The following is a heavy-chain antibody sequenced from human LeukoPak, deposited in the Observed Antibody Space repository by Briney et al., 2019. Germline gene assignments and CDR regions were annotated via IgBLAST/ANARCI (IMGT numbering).Heavy chain of an antibody. J-gene: IGHJ6*03. Sequence: GGSLRLSCAASGFTFDKAWMTWVRQAPGKGLEGVGIMSNSGENTFYGEAVKGRFTFSRDNSKNTLYLQMNSLRAEDTAVYYCAKDPDCSGGSCYMDVWGKGTTVTVSS. CDR2: MSNSGENT. CDR1: GFTFDKAW. D-gene: IGHD2-15*01. V-gene: IGHV3-30*18. CDR3: AKDPDCSGGSCYMDV.